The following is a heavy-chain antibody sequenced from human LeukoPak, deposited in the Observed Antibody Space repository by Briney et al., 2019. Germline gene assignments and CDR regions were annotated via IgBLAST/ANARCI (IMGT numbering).Heavy chain of an antibody. V-gene: IGHV3-74*01. Sequence: GGSLRLSCAASGFTFSSYWMHWGRQVPGKWLVGVARINPGGSSITYADSVKGRFTISRDNAKNTLYLQMDSLRAEDTGVYYCARSNQADDYWGQGTLVTVSS. D-gene: IGHD1-14*01. CDR2: INPGGSSI. CDR3: ARSNQADDY. J-gene: IGHJ4*02. CDR1: GFTFSSYW.